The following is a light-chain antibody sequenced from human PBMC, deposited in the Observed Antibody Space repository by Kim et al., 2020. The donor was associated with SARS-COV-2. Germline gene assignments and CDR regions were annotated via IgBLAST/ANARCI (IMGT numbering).Light chain of an antibody. CDR2: VNSDGSH. V-gene: IGLV4-69*01. J-gene: IGLJ2*01. CDR3: QTWGSGVVI. Sequence: QPVLTQSPSASASLGASVKLTCTLSIGHSSYAIAWHQQLPQKGPRFFVKVNSDGSHTKGAGVPARFSGSSSGAERYLTISSLQSEDEADYFCQTWGSGVVIFGGGTQLTVL. CDR1: IGHSSYA.